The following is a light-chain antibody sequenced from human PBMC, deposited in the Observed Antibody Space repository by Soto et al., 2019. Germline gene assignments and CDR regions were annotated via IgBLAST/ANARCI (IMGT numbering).Light chain of an antibody. CDR2: DVS. V-gene: IGKV3-20*01. Sequence: EMVLTQSPGTLALSPGEIATLSCRSSQSVSSSYLAWYQQKPGQAPRLLIYDVSSRATGIPDRFSGSGSGTDFTLTISSLGPEDFAVYYCQQYGSSPTFGQGTKVEIK. CDR3: QQYGSSPT. J-gene: IGKJ1*01. CDR1: QSVSSSY.